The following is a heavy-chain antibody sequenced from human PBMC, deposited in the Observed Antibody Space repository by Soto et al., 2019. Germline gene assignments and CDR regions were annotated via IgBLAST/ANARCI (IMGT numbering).Heavy chain of an antibody. D-gene: IGHD5-12*01. J-gene: IGHJ4*02. CDR2: INHSGST. CDR3: ARSGSLDY. V-gene: IGHV4-34*01. CDR1: GGSFSGYY. Sequence: LSLTCAVYGGSFSGYYWSWIRQPPGKGLEWIEEINHSGSTNYNPSLKSRVTISVDTSKNQFSLKLSSVTAADTAVYYCARSGSLDYWGQGTLVTVSS.